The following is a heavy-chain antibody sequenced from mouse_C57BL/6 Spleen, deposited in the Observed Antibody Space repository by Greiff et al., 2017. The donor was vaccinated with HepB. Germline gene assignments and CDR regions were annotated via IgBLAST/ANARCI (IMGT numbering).Heavy chain of an antibody. CDR1: GHTFTSYW. V-gene: IGHV1-64*01. D-gene: IGHD1-1*01. CDR3: ARRGGVDWYFDV. J-gene: IGHJ1*03. Sequence: QVQLQQPGAELVKPGASVKLSCKASGHTFTSYWMHWVKQRPGQGLEWIGMIHPNSGSTNYNEKFKSKATLTVDKSSSTAYMQLSSLTSEDSAVYYCARRGGVDWYFDVWGTGTTVTVSS. CDR2: IHPNSGST.